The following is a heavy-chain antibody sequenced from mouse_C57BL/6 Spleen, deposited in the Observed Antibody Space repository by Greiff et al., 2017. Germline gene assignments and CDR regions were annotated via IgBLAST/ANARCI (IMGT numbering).Heavy chain of an antibody. Sequence: VKLMESGPGLVQPSQSLSITCTVSGFSLTSYGVHWVRQSPGKGLEWLGVIWSGGSTDYNAAFISRLSISKDNSKSQVFFKMNSLQADDTAIYYCARTSGSSFYYYAMDYWGQGTSVTVSS. CDR3: ARTSGSSFYYYAMDY. CDR1: GFSLTSYG. J-gene: IGHJ4*01. V-gene: IGHV2-2*01. D-gene: IGHD1-1*01. CDR2: IWSGGST.